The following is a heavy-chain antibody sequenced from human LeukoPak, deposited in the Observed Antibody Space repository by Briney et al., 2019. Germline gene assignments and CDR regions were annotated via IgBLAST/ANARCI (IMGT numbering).Heavy chain of an antibody. CDR3: AREMDAHPRIVV. CDR2: INYSGST. D-gene: IGHD2-21*01. V-gene: IGHV4-31*11. CDR1: GGSISSGGYR. Sequence: SETLSLTCAVSGGSISSGGYRWTWIRQYPGKGLEWIGYINYSGSTYYNPSLKSRVIISVDTSKNQFSLNLNSVTAADTAVYYCAREMDAHPRIVVWGQGTLVTVSS. J-gene: IGHJ1*01.